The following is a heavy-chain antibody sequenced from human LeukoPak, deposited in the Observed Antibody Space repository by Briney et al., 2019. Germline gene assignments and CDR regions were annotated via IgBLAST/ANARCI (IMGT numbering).Heavy chain of an antibody. Sequence: GGSLRLSCAASGFTVSSNYMSWVRQAPGKGLEWVSVIYTGGSTYYADSVKGRFTISRDNSKNTLYFQMNSLRTEDTAVYYCAREPDFWSGYHFWGQGTLVTVSS. D-gene: IGHD3-3*01. CDR2: IYTGGST. V-gene: IGHV3-53*01. J-gene: IGHJ4*02. CDR1: GFTVSSNY. CDR3: AREPDFWSGYHF.